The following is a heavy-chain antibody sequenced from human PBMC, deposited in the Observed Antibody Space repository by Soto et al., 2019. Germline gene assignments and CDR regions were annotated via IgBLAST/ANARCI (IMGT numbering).Heavy chain of an antibody. V-gene: IGHV3-30*03. Sequence: GGSLRLSCAASGFTFSSYSMNWVRQAPGKGLEWVVVISFDGRNTYYADSVKGRFTISRDNAENSLHLQLSSLGADDTAVYYCAREGSSGLFDVWGQGALGTVSS. CDR3: AREGSSGLFDV. D-gene: IGHD6-25*01. CDR2: ISFDGRNT. J-gene: IGHJ4*02. CDR1: GFTFSSYS.